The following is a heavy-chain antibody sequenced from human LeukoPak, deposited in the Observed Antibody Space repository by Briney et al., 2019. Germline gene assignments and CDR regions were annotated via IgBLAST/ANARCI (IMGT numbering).Heavy chain of an antibody. J-gene: IGHJ5*02. V-gene: IGHV1-18*01. CDR2: ISAYNGNT. Sequence: ASVKVSCKASGYTFTSYGISWVRQAPGQGLEWMGWISAYNGNTNYAQKLQGRVTMTTDTSTSTAYMALRSLRSDDTAVYYCARELVPIAAAGTIGWFDPWGQGTLVTVSS. CDR3: ARELVPIAAAGTIGWFDP. CDR1: GYTFTSYG. D-gene: IGHD6-13*01.